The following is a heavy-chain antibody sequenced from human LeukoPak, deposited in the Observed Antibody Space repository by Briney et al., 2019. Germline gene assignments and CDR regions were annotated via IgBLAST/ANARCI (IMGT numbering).Heavy chain of an antibody. D-gene: IGHD4-23*01. Sequence: SETLSLTCTVSGGSISSYYWSWIRQPPGKGLEWIGYIYYSGSTNYNPSLKSRVTISVDTSKNQFSLKLSSVTAADTAVYYCARHQRGNSDAFDIWGQGTMVAVSS. CDR3: ARHQRGNSDAFDI. V-gene: IGHV4-59*01. CDR1: GGSISSYY. J-gene: IGHJ3*02. CDR2: IYYSGST.